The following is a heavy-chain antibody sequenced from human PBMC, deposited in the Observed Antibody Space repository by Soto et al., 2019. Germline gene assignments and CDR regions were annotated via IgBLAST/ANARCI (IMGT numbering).Heavy chain of an antibody. CDR1: GGSISSGDYY. CDR3: ASLPRLVVVAATERHDY. D-gene: IGHD2-15*01. Sequence: PSETLSLTCTVSGGSISSGDYYWSWIRQPPGKGLEWIGYIYYSGSTYYNPSLKSRVTISVDTSKNQFSLKLSSVTAADTAVYYCASLPRLVVVAATERHDYWGQGTLVTVSS. CDR2: IYYSGST. J-gene: IGHJ4*02. V-gene: IGHV4-30-4*01.